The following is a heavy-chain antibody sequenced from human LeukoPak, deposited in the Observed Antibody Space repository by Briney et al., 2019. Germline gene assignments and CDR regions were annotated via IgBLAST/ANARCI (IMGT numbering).Heavy chain of an antibody. CDR2: INHSGST. CDR1: GGSLSGYY. D-gene: IGHD6-13*01. CDR3: ARRGIAAAGTGGFDY. V-gene: IGHV4-34*01. J-gene: IGHJ4*02. Sequence: PSETLSLTCAVYGGSLSGYYWSWLRQPPGKGLEWIGEINHSGSTNYNPSLKSRVTISVDTSKNQFSLKLSSVTAADTAVYYCARRGIAAAGTGGFDYWGQGTLVTVSS.